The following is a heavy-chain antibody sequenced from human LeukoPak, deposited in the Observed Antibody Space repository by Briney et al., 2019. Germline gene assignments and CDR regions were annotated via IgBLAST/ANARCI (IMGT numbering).Heavy chain of an antibody. J-gene: IGHJ4*02. V-gene: IGHV3-9*03. CDR1: GFTFDDYA. CDR3: AKDRLRDTAMAIDY. D-gene: IGHD5-18*01. CDR2: ISWNSGSI. Sequence: GGSLRLSCAASGFTFDDYAMDWVRQAPGKGLEWVSGISWNSGSIGYADSVKGRFTISRDNAKNSLYLQMNSLRAEDMVLYYCAKDRLRDTAMAIDYWGQGTLVTVSS.